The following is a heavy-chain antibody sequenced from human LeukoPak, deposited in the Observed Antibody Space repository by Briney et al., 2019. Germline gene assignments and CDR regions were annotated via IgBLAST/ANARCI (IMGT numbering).Heavy chain of an antibody. CDR3: AREGPHDYGAPWFTGY. CDR1: GYTFTSYG. V-gene: IGHV1-18*01. D-gene: IGHD4-17*01. CDR2: ISAYNGNT. Sequence: ASVKVSCKASGYTFTSYGISWVRQAPGQGLEWMGWISAYNGNTNYAQKLQGRVTMTTDTSTSTAYMELRSLRSDDTDVYYCAREGPHDYGAPWFTGYWGQGTLVTVSS. J-gene: IGHJ4*02.